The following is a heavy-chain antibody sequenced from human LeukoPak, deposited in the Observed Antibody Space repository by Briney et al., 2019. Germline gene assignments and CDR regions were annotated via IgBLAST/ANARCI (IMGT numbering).Heavy chain of an antibody. CDR1: SGSISSYY. Sequence: SETLSLTCTVSSGSISSYYWSWIRQPPGKGLEWIGSIYYSGSTYYNPSLKSRVTISVDTSKNQFSLKLSSVTAADTAVYYCARDIHDYGDYYYYYMDVWGKGTTVTVSS. D-gene: IGHD4-17*01. V-gene: IGHV4-59*12. J-gene: IGHJ6*03. CDR3: ARDIHDYGDYYYYYMDV. CDR2: IYYSGST.